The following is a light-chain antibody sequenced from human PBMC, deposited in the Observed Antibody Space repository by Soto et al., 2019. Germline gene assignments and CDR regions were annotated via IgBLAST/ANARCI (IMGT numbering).Light chain of an antibody. CDR3: QQTYATPIT. V-gene: IGKV1-39*01. CDR2: AAS. J-gene: IGKJ5*01. Sequence: IQMTQSPSSLSASVGDRVTIACRATQDIEAYLNWYQQKPGKAPKLLIYAASTLQTGVPSRFSGGGSGTDFTLTITSLQPEDCATYYCQQTYATPITFGQGTRLEIK. CDR1: QDIEAY.